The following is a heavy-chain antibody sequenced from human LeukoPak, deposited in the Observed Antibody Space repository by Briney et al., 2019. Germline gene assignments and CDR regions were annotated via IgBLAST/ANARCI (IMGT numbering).Heavy chain of an antibody. Sequence: GGSLRLSCAASGFTFGSYAMSWVRQAPGKGLEWVSAISGSGGSTYYADSVKGRFTISRDNSKNTLYLQMNSLRAEDTAVYYCAKWFMITFGGVIVTSPYFDYWGQGTLVTVSS. CDR1: GFTFGSYA. D-gene: IGHD3-16*02. V-gene: IGHV3-23*01. CDR3: AKWFMITFGGVIVTSPYFDY. J-gene: IGHJ4*02. CDR2: ISGSGGST.